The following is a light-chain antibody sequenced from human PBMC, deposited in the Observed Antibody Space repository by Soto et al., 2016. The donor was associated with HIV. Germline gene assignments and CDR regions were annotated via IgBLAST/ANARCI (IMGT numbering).Light chain of an antibody. J-gene: IGKJ2*01. CDR2: SAS. CDR1: QDITNS. Sequence: DIQMTQSPSSLSASVGDKVTITCRASQDITNSLAWYQQKPGKAPKLLIYSASKLESGVPSRFSGFGSGTDYTLTISSLQPDDFATYSCQQYYSTPPYTFGQGTKLEIK. V-gene: IGKV1-NL1*01. CDR3: QQYYSTPPYT.